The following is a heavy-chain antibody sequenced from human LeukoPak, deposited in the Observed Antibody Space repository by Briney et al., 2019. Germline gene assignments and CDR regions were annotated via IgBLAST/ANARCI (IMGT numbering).Heavy chain of an antibody. CDR3: ASVDSSGYSYFDN. CDR1: GYSISSGYY. J-gene: IGHJ4*02. D-gene: IGHD3-22*01. CDR2: IYHSGGN. V-gene: IGHV4-38-2*01. Sequence: SETLCLSCAVSGYSISSGYYWGWLRQPPGKVLEWIGIIYHSGGNYYNPSLKSRVTISIDTSKNQLSLKLNSVTAADTAVYYCASVDSSGYSYFDNWGQGTLVTVSS.